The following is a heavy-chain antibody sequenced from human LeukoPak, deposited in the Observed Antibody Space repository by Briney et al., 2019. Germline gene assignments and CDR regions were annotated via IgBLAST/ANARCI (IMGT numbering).Heavy chain of an antibody. Sequence: SETLSLTCAVYGGSFSGYYWSWIRQPPGKGLEWIGEINHSGSTNYNPSLKSRVTISVDTSKNQFSLRLSSVTAADTAVYYCARGLGAFDIWGQGTMVTVSS. CDR2: INHSGST. CDR1: GGSFSGYY. CDR3: ARGLGAFDI. J-gene: IGHJ3*02. D-gene: IGHD3-3*02. V-gene: IGHV4-34*01.